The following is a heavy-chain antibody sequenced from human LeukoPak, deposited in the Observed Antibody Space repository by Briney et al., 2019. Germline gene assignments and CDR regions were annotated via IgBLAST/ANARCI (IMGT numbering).Heavy chain of an antibody. D-gene: IGHD6-13*01. CDR2: ISSGSGYI. CDR3: ARGGKQQLVADYYYYMDV. CDR1: GFTFSRYS. J-gene: IGHJ6*03. V-gene: IGHV3-21*01. Sequence: PGGSLRLSCAASGFTFSRYSMNWVRQAPGKGLEWVSSISSGSGYIYYADSVKGRFTISRDNSKNTLYLQMNSLRAEDTAVYYCARGGKQQLVADYYYYMDVWGKGTTVTVSS.